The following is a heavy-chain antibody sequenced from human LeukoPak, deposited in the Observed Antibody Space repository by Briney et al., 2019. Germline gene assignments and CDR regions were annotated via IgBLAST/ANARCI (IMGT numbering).Heavy chain of an antibody. V-gene: IGHV1-69*04. CDR2: IMPNLSMA. CDR1: GGTFSSYA. CDR3: AREAPFRGVILANYYDYGMDF. J-gene: IGHJ6*04. Sequence: SVKVSFKATGGTFSSYAISWVRPAPGQGLEWMGSIMPNLSMANYAQKFQGRVTITAAKSTSTAYMVLSSLRSEETAVYHCAREAPFRGVILANYYDYGMDFWGEGTTGTVSS. D-gene: IGHD3-10*01.